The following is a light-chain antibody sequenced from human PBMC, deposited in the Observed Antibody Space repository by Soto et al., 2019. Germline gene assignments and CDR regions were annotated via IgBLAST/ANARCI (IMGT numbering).Light chain of an antibody. CDR2: EVT. Sequence: QSALTQPASVTGSPGQSIAISCTGTNSDVGSFNAVSWYQQDPGKAPKLIIYEVTKRPSGVSDRFSGSKSDNTASLTISGLRAEDEADYHCCSRGGVSPTYVFGTGTKVTV. CDR1: NSDVGSFNA. CDR3: CSRGGVSPTYV. J-gene: IGLJ1*01. V-gene: IGLV2-23*02.